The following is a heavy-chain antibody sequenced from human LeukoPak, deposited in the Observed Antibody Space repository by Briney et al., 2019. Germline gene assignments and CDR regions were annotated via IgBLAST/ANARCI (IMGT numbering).Heavy chain of an antibody. CDR2: IHYIGSS. CDR3: AREWDYFDY. J-gene: IGHJ4*02. V-gene: IGHV4-39*07. Sequence: SQTLSLTCTVSGGSISGSRYNWGWIRQPPGKGLQWIGSIHYIGSSYHNPSLTSRVTVSVDASKNQFSLKLTSVIAADTAMYYCAREWDYFDYWGQGTLVTVSS. CDR1: GGSISGSRYN.